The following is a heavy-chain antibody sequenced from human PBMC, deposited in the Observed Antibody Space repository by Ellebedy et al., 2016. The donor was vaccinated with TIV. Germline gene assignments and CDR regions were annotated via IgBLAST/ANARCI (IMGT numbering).Heavy chain of an antibody. CDR2: ISYQGSNK. D-gene: IGHD1-14*01. CDR1: GFMFSSYG. J-gene: IGHJ6*02. CDR3: ARGHNHYYYGMDV. Sequence: PGGSLRLSCAASGFMFSSYGMHWVRQAPGKGLEWVAVISYQGSNKYYGNSVKGRFTISRDNPTNTLYLQMNSLRAEDTAVYYCARGHNHYYYGMDVWGQGTTVTVSS. V-gene: IGHV3-30*03.